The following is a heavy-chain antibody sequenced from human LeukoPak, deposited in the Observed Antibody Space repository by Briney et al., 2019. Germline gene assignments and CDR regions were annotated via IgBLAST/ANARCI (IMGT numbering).Heavy chain of an antibody. CDR1: GFTFSSYS. CDR2: ISSSSSYI. CDR3: ARVLGWDWNHFNMDV. J-gene: IGHJ6*03. D-gene: IGHD1-1*01. V-gene: IGHV3-21*01. Sequence: GGSLRLSCAASGFTFSSYSMNWVRQAPGKGLEWVSSISSSSSYIYYADSVKGRFTISRDNAKNSLYLQMNSLRAEDTAVYYCARVLGWDWNHFNMDVWGKGTTVTVSS.